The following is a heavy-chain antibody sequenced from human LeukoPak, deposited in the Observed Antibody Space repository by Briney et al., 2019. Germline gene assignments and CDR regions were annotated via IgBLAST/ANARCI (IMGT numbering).Heavy chain of an antibody. CDR2: DSIYGGGP. Sequence: PGGSPRLSCAASGFTLSSYGMSWIRQVPGKGLEWVSADSIYGGGPYYADFVKGRFTMSRDNYEKTLYLQMDSLRAEDTAVYYCAREDVGAAPDYWGQGTLVTVSS. D-gene: IGHD1-26*01. CDR3: AREDVGAAPDY. CDR1: GFTLSSYG. V-gene: IGHV3-23*01. J-gene: IGHJ4*02.